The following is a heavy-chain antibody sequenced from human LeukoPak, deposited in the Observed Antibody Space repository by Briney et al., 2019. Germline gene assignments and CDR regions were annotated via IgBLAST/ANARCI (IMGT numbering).Heavy chain of an antibody. J-gene: IGHJ4*02. CDR2: INHSGST. D-gene: IGHD2-2*01. Sequence: SSQTLSLTCTVSGGSISSGGYYWSWIRQPPGKGLEWIGEINHSGSTNYNPSLKSRVTISVDTSKNQFSLKLSSVTAADTAVYYCARRTYCSSTSCYRMSVFGFDYWGQGTLVTVSS. CDR1: GGSISSGGYY. V-gene: IGHV4-30-2*01. CDR3: ARRTYCSSTSCYRMSVFGFDY.